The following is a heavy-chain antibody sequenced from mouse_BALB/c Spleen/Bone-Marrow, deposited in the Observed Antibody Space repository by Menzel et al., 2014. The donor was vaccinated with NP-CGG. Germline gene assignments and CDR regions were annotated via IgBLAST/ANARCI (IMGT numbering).Heavy chain of an antibody. Sequence: EVQRVESGGGLVEPGGSLKLSCAASGFTFIAYTMSWVRQTPEKRLEWVAYIDNGGGSTYYPDTVKGRFTISRDNAKNTLCLQMSSLKSEDTAMYYCARHGEERPVLAMDYWGQGTSVTVSS. J-gene: IGHJ4*01. D-gene: IGHD2-14*01. V-gene: IGHV5-12-2*01. CDR3: ARHGEERPVLAMDY. CDR1: GFTFIAYT. CDR2: IDNGGGST.